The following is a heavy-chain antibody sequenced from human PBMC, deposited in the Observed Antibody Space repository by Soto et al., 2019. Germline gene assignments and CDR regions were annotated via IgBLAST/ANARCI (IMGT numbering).Heavy chain of an antibody. J-gene: IGHJ4*02. D-gene: IGHD4-4*01. V-gene: IGHV4-34*01. Sequence: SETLSLTCTFSGGSFSGYYWNWIRQSPGKGLEWVGETHHSGSTNYNPSLKGRVTISLDMSKNQLSLKLSSVTAADTAIYYWARGEALSNYPARWGQGSLVTVSS. CDR1: GGSFSGYY. CDR2: THHSGST. CDR3: ARGEALSNYPAR.